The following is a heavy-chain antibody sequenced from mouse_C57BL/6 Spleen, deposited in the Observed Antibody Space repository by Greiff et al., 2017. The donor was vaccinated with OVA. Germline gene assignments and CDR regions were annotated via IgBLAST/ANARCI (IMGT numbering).Heavy chain of an antibody. D-gene: IGHD2-1*01. Sequence: VKLQESGTELVKPGASVKLSCKASGYTFTSYWMHWVKQRPGQGLEWIGNINPSNGGTNYNEKFKSKATLTVDKSSSTAYMQLSSLTSEDSAVYYCANLLWDRYAMDYWGQGTSVTVSS. V-gene: IGHV1-53*01. CDR2: INPSNGGT. CDR3: ANLLWDRYAMDY. CDR1: GYTFTSYW. J-gene: IGHJ4*01.